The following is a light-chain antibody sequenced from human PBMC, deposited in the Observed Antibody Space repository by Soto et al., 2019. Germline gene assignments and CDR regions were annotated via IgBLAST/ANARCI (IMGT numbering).Light chain of an antibody. J-gene: IGLJ1*01. Sequence: QSVLTQPASVSGSPGQSIAISCTGTSSDVGAYDYVSWYQQHPDKAPKLIIYEVSHRPAGVSNRFSASKYVNTATLTISGLQTEDEADYYCASPTTSNTRVFGTGTKVTVL. V-gene: IGLV2-14*03. CDR2: EVS. CDR1: SSDVGAYDY. CDR3: ASPTTSNTRV.